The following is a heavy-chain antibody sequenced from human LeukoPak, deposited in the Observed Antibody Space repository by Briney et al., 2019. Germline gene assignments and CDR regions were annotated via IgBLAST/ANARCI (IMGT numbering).Heavy chain of an antibody. CDR3: TIVEMATISMVDY. CDR1: GFTFSGYA. CDR2: IKSKTDGGTT. D-gene: IGHD5-24*01. Sequence: GGSLRLSCAASGFTFSGYAMSWVRQAPGKGLEWVGRIKSKTDGGTTDYAAPVKGRFTISRDDSKNTLYLQMNSLKTEDTAVYYCTIVEMATISMVDYWGQGTLVTVSS. J-gene: IGHJ4*02. V-gene: IGHV3-15*01.